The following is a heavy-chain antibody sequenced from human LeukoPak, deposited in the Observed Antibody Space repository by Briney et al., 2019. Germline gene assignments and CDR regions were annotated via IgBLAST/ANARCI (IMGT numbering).Heavy chain of an antibody. Sequence: PGGTLRLTCAASGFTFSSYSMYWVRQAPGKGLEWVSSISSSSSYIYYADSVKGRFTISRDNAKNSLYLQMNRLRAEDTAVYYCARDGDDDYDYWGQGTLVTVSS. CDR3: ARDGDDDYDY. CDR2: ISSSSSYI. D-gene: IGHD2-21*02. V-gene: IGHV3-21*01. CDR1: GFTFSSYS. J-gene: IGHJ4*02.